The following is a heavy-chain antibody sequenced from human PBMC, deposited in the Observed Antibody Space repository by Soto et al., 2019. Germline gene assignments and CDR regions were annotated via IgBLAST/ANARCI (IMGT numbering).Heavy chain of an antibody. J-gene: IGHJ3*02. Sequence: QVQLVESGGGLVKPGGSLRLSCAASGFTFSDYYMTWIRQAPGKGLEWVSYISSSGSIRYYPDSVKGGLTISRDNAKNSLYFQMNSLRAEDTAVYYCARNQRYCTGGSCFYDIWGQGTMVTVSS. CDR3: ARNQRYCTGGSCFYDI. CDR2: ISSSGSIR. D-gene: IGHD2-15*01. V-gene: IGHV3-11*01. CDR1: GFTFSDYY.